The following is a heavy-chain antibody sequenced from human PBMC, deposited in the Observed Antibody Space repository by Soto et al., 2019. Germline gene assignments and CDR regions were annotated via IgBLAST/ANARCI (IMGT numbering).Heavy chain of an antibody. CDR1: GGTFSSYA. Sequence: QVQLVQSGAEVKKPGSSVKVSCKASGGTFSSYAISWVRQAPGQGLEWMGGIIPIFGTANYAQKFQGRVTMTADESTSKAYMEMSSLRSEDTAVYYCARDSTSGSYYYYYGMDVWGQGTTVTVSS. D-gene: IGHD1-26*01. CDR3: ARDSTSGSYYYYYGMDV. J-gene: IGHJ6*02. CDR2: IIPIFGTA. V-gene: IGHV1-69*12.